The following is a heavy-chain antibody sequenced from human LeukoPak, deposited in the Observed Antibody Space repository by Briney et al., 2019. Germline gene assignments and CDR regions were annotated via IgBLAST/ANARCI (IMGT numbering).Heavy chain of an antibody. V-gene: IGHV1-8*03. CDR3: ARNPGYSGSWYPTMDV. D-gene: IGHD6-13*01. J-gene: IGHJ6*04. Sequence: GASVKVSCKASGYSFTSYDINWVRQATGQGLEWMGWMNPNSGNTGYAQKFQGRVTITRDTSTSTAYMELSSLTSEDTAVYYCARNPGYSGSWYPTMDVWGKGTTVTVSS. CDR2: MNPNSGNT. CDR1: GYSFTSYD.